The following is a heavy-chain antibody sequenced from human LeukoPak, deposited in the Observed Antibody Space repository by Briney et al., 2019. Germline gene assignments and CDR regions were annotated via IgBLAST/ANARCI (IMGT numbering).Heavy chain of an antibody. J-gene: IGHJ4*02. CDR2: FDPEDGET. CDR3: ALYYYDSSGYGY. V-gene: IGHV1-24*01. Sequence: ASVKVSCKVSGYTLTELSMHWVRQAPGKGLEWMGGFDPEDGETIYAQKFQGRVTITADESTSTAYMELSSLRSEDTAVYYCALYYYDSSGYGYWGQGTLVTVSS. CDR1: GYTLTELS. D-gene: IGHD3-22*01.